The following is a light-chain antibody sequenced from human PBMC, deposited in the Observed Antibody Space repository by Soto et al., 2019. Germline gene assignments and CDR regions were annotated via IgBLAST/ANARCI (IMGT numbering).Light chain of an antibody. J-gene: IGKJ1*01. Sequence: EIVLTQSPGTLSLSPGERGTLSCRASQSVSNNYLAWYQQKPGQAPRLVIYGASSRGTGIPDRFSASGSGTDFTLTISRLEPEDFAVYYCQQYISSPLTFGQGTKVDIK. V-gene: IGKV3-20*01. CDR2: GAS. CDR3: QQYISSPLT. CDR1: QSVSNNY.